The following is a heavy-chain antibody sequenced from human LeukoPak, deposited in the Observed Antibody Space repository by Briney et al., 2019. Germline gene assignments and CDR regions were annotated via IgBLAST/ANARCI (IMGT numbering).Heavy chain of an antibody. CDR1: GFTVSSNS. J-gene: IGHJ4*02. Sequence: PGGSLRLSCTVSGFTVSSNSMSWVRQAPGKGLEWVSFIYSDNTHYSDSVKGRFTISRDNSKNTLYLQMNSLRAEDTAIYYCARDSRITMIMGYEDYWGRGTLVTVSS. V-gene: IGHV3-53*01. D-gene: IGHD3-22*01. CDR2: IYSDNT. CDR3: ARDSRITMIMGYEDY.